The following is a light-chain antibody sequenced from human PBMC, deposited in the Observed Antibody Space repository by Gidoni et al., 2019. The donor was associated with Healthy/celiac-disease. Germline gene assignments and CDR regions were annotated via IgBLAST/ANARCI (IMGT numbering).Light chain of an antibody. J-gene: IGKJ2*01. Sequence: ELVLTQSPATLSLSPGERATLSCRASQSVSSYLAWYQQKPDQAPRLLIYDASNRATGIPARFSGSGSGTDFTLTISSLEPEDFAVYYCQQRSNWPRTFGQGTKLEIK. V-gene: IGKV3-11*01. CDR3: QQRSNWPRT. CDR2: DAS. CDR1: QSVSSY.